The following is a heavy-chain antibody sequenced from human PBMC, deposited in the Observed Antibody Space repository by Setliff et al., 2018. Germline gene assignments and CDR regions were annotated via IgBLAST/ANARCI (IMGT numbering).Heavy chain of an antibody. Sequence: KPGGSLRLSCAASGFSFSSYSMNWVRQAPGKGLEWVSFISSSSVYIKYADSVKGRFTVSRDNAKNSLYLQMNSLRAEDTAVYYCARLQFYSSGWYRDDYWGQGTLVTVSS. CDR2: ISSSSVYI. CDR3: ARLQFYSSGWYRDDY. V-gene: IGHV3-21*01. D-gene: IGHD6-19*01. J-gene: IGHJ4*02. CDR1: GFSFSSYS.